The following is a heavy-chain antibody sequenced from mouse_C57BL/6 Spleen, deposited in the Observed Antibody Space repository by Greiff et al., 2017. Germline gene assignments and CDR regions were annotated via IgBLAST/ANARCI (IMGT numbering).Heavy chain of an antibody. V-gene: IGHV14-1*01. CDR1: GFNIKDYY. CDR3: TTWDGNDAMDD. CDR2: IDPEDGDT. Sequence: ELKLMESGAELVRPGASVKLSCTASGFNIKDYYMHWVKQRPEQGLEWIGRIDPEDGDTEYAPKFQGKATMTADTSSNTAYLQLSSLTSEDTAVYYCTTWDGNDAMDDWGQGTSVTVSS. J-gene: IGHJ4*01. D-gene: IGHD2-1*01.